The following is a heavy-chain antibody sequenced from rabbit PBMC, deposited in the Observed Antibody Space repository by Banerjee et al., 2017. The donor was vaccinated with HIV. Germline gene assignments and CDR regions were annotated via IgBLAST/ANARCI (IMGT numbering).Heavy chain of an antibody. J-gene: IGHJ4*01. D-gene: IGHD6-1*01. Sequence: QQQLEESGGGLVKPEGSLTLTCTASGIDFSSNYYMCWVRQAPGKGLELIACIYTSSGSTWYASWVNGRFTISRSTSLNTVDLKMTSLTAADTATYFCARTVGYDDAGDAYFNLWGQGTLVTVS. CDR3: ARTVGYDDAGDAYFNL. V-gene: IGHV1S43*01. CDR1: GIDFSSNYY. CDR2: IYTSSGST.